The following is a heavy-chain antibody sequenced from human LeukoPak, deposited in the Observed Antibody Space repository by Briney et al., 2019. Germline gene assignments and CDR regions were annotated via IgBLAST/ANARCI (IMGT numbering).Heavy chain of an antibody. Sequence: GGSPRLSCAASGFTFDDYAMHWVRQAPGMGLEWVSGISWNSGSIGYADSVKGRFTISRDNAKNSLYLQMNSLRAEDTALYYCAKVSGYCSGGSCYSFDYWGQGTLVTVSS. CDR3: AKVSGYCSGGSCYSFDY. D-gene: IGHD2-15*01. CDR1: GFTFDDYA. CDR2: ISWNSGSI. V-gene: IGHV3-9*01. J-gene: IGHJ4*02.